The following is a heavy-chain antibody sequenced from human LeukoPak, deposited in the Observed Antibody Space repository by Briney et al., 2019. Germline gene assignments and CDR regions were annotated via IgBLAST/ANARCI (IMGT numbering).Heavy chain of an antibody. D-gene: IGHD2-2*01. V-gene: IGHV3-74*01. CDR1: GFTFSSYW. CDR2: INSDGSST. CDR3: ARGASVVVPAAIRLD. J-gene: IGHJ4*02. Sequence: PGGSLRLSCAASGFTFSSYWMHWVRQAPGKGLVWVSRINSDGSSTSYADSVKGRFTISRDNAKNTLYLQMNSLRAEDTAVYYCARGASVVVPAAIRLDWGQGTLVTVSS.